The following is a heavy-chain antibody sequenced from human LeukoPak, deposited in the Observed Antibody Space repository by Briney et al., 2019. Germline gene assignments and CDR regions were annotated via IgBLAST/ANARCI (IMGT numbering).Heavy chain of an antibody. CDR1: GFTFSSYA. V-gene: IGHV3-23*01. CDR2: ISGSGGST. J-gene: IGHJ4*02. Sequence: PGGSLRLSCAASGFTFSSYAMSWVRRAPGKGLEWVSAISGSGGSTYYADSVKGRFTISRDNSNNMVYLQMNSLRAEDTALYYCAKDLGNWDFDFRGQGTLVTVSS. CDR3: AKDLGNWDFDF. D-gene: IGHD7-27*01.